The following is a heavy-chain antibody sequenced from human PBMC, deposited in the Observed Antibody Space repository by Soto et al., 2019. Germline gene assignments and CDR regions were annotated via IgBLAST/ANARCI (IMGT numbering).Heavy chain of an antibody. Sequence: SVKVSCKASGGTFSSYAISWVRQAPGQGLEWMGRIIPILGIANYAQKLQGRVTMTTDTSTSTAYMELRSLRSDDTAVYYCARDSGDSYYYYYGMDVWGQGTTVTAP. D-gene: IGHD2-21*02. CDR2: IIPILGIA. CDR1: GGTFSSYA. J-gene: IGHJ6*02. V-gene: IGHV1-69*04. CDR3: ARDSGDSYYYYYGMDV.